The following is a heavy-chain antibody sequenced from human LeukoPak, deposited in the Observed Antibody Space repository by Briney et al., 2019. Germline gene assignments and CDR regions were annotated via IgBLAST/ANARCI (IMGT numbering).Heavy chain of an antibody. V-gene: IGHV1-69*04. CDR1: GGSISTYA. CDR3: ARETGTTFALDI. CDR2: IIPILGIP. D-gene: IGHD1-7*01. Sequence: SVKVSCKASGGSISTYAITWVRQAPGQGLEWMGRIIPILGIPYYSQKFQGRVTITADKSTSTAYMELTSLRSEDTAVFYCARETGTTFALDIWGQGTMVTVSS. J-gene: IGHJ3*02.